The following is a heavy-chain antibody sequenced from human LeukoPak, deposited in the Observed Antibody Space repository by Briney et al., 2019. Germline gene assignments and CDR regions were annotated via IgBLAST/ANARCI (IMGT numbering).Heavy chain of an antibody. CDR1: GYTSTGYY. D-gene: IGHD6-25*01. CDR3: ARDWRLDY. CDR2: INPDSGGT. J-gene: IGHJ4*02. V-gene: IGHV1-2*02. Sequence: ASVKVSCKASGYTSTGYYMNWVRQAPGQGLEWMGWINPDSGGTTLAQKFQGRVTMTRDTSISTAYMELSRLRSDDTAVYYCARDWRLDYWGQGTPVTVSS.